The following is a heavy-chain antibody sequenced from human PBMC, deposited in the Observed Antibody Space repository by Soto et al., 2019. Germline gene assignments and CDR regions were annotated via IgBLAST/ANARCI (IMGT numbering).Heavy chain of an antibody. V-gene: IGHV3-74*01. Sequence: EVQLVESGGGLVQPGGSLRLSCAASGFTSSNYWMHWVRQAPGKGLVWVSRIKGDGSSTSYADSVKGRFTISRDNAKNTLDLQMHGLRAEDMAVYYCARSVRSGSFPYYYYAMDVWGQGTTVTVSS. D-gene: IGHD3-10*01. CDR3: ARSVRSGSFPYYYYAMDV. CDR2: IKGDGSST. CDR1: GFTSSNYW. J-gene: IGHJ6*02.